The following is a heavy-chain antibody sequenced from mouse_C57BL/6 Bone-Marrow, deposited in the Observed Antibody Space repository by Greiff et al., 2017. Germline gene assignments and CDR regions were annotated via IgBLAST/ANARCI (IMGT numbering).Heavy chain of an antibody. CDR1: GYTFTDYE. V-gene: IGHV1-15*01. J-gene: IGHJ2*01. Sequence: QVQLQQSGAELVRPGASVTLSCKASGYTFTDYEMHWVKQTPVHGLEWIGAIDPETGGTAYNQKFKGKAILTADKSSSTAYMELRSLTSEDSAVYYCKGDYDDEGGDYWGQGTTLTVSS. CDR2: IDPETGGT. D-gene: IGHD2-4*01. CDR3: KGDYDDEGGDY.